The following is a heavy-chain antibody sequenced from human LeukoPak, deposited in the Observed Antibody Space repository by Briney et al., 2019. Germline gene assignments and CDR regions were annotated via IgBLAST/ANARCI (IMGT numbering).Heavy chain of an antibody. Sequence: SETLSLTCAVYGGSFSSYYWSWIRQSPGKGPEWIAEINHRGDANYNASVKSRVTISVDTSKNQFSLKLTSLTAADTAVYFCARGPTISETGYFDSWGQGTLVTVSS. CDR3: ARGPTISETGYFDS. CDR1: GGSFSSYY. J-gene: IGHJ4*03. D-gene: IGHD1-1*01. CDR2: INHRGDA. V-gene: IGHV4-34*01.